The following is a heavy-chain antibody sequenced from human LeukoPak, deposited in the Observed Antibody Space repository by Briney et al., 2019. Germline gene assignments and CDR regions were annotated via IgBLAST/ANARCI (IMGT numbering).Heavy chain of an antibody. CDR2: VYYTGVT. CDR3: ARERSSSGGHNWFDP. V-gene: IGHV4-39*07. D-gene: IGHD4-23*01. J-gene: IGHJ5*02. CDR1: GGYIITSGHY. Sequence: SETLSLTCTVSGGYIITSGHYWDWIRQPPGKGLEWIGSVYYTGVTSTNPFFRSRMSISVDTSKNQFSLNLTSVTAADAAVYYCARERSSSGGHNWFDPWGQGTLVTVSS.